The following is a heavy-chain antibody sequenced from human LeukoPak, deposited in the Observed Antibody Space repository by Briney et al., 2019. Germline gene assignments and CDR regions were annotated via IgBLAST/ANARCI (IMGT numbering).Heavy chain of an antibody. D-gene: IGHD4-11*01. CDR3: AKDGLKLQKYYFEY. CDR1: GFTVSSNS. Sequence: GGSLRLSCTVSGFTVSSNSMSWVRQAPGKGLKWVAFIEFDGSNKYYAESVKGRFTISRDNSKNTLYLQMNSLRSEDTAVYYCAKDGLKLQKYYFEYWGQGTLVTVSS. J-gene: IGHJ4*02. V-gene: IGHV3-30*02. CDR2: IEFDGSNK.